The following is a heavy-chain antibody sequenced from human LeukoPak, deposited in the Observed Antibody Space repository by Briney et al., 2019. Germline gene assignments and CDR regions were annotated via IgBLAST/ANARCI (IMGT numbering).Heavy chain of an antibody. J-gene: IGHJ5*02. Sequence: ASVRVSCKASGYTFTGYYMHWVRQAPGQGLEWMGWINPNSGGTNYAQKFQGRVTMTRDTSISPAYMELSRLRSDDTAVYYCARVSVVATIVFDPWGQGTLVTVSS. V-gene: IGHV1-2*02. CDR3: ARVSVVATIVFDP. D-gene: IGHD5-12*01. CDR1: GYTFTGYY. CDR2: INPNSGGT.